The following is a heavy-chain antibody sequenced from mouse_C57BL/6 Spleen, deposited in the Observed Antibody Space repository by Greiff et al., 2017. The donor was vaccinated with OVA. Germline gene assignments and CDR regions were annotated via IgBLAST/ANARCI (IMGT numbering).Heavy chain of an antibody. V-gene: IGHV1-53*01. D-gene: IGHD3-2*02. J-gene: IGHJ2*01. CDR1: GYTFTSYW. CDR2: INPSNGGT. Sequence: QVQLQQPGTDLVKPGASVKLSCTASGYTFTSYWMHWVKQRPGQGLEWIGNINPSNGGTNYNEKFKSKATLTVDKSSSTAYMQLSSLTSEDSAVYYCARWGDSSGYFDYWGQGTTLTVSS. CDR3: ARWGDSSGYFDY.